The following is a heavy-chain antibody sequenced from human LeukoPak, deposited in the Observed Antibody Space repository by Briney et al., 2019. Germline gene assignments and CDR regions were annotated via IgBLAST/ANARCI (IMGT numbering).Heavy chain of an antibody. D-gene: IGHD3-3*01. J-gene: IGHJ4*02. CDR1: GFTFSSYA. Sequence: PGGSLRLSCAASGFTFSSYAMSWVRQAPGKGLEWVSAISGSGGSTYYADSVKGRFTISRDNSKNTLYLQMNSLRAEDTAVYYCAKDILRSLEWLLYFDYWGQETLVTVSS. CDR3: AKDILRSLEWLLYFDY. CDR2: ISGSGGST. V-gene: IGHV3-23*01.